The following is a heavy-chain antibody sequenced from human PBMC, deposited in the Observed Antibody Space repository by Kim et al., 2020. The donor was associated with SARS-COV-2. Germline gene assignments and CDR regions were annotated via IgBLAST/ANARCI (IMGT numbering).Heavy chain of an antibody. J-gene: IGHJ4*02. CDR1: GGSISSYY. CDR2: IYYSGST. D-gene: IGHD3-10*01. CDR3: ARQLDVLLWFGEPGYFDY. Sequence: SETLSLTCTVSGGSISSYYWSWIRQPPGKGLEWIGYIYYSGSTNYNPSLKSRVTISVDTSKNQFSLKLSSVTAADTAVYYCARQLDVLLWFGEPGYFDYWGQGTLVTVSS. V-gene: IGHV4-59*13.